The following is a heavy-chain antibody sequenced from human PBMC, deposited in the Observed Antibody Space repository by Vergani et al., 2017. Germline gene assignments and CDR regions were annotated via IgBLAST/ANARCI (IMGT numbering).Heavy chain of an antibody. CDR3: ARDRGITMVYYGMDG. CDR1: GFTFSSYS. Sequence: EVQLVESGGGLVKPGGSLRLSCAASGFTFSSYSMNWVRQAPGKGLEWVSSISSSSSYIYYADSVKGRFTISRDNAKNSLYLQMNSLRAEDTAVYYCARDRGITMVYYGMDGWGQGTTVTVSS. D-gene: IGHD3-10*01. CDR2: ISSSSSYI. J-gene: IGHJ6*02. V-gene: IGHV3-21*01.